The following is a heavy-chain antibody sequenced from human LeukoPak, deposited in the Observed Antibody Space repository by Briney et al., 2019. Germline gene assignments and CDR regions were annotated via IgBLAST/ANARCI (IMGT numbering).Heavy chain of an antibody. V-gene: IGHV3-21*04. CDR3: ARDQLPIAEARQYNWFDP. CDR1: GFTFSTYS. D-gene: IGHD1-1*01. J-gene: IGHJ5*02. Sequence: SGGSLRLSCAASGFTFSTYSMNWLRQAPGKGLEWVSSISSRSSYINYVDSVKGRFTISRDNAKNSLYLQMNSLRVEDTAIYYCARDQLPIAEARQYNWFDPWGQGTLVTVSS. CDR2: ISSRSSYI.